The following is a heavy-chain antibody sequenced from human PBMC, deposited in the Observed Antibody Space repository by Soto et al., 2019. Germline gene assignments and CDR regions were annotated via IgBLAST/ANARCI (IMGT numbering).Heavy chain of an antibody. D-gene: IGHD3-16*01. Sequence: GESLKISCEASGYMFPIYHISWVRQMPGKGLEWVGKIDPSDSRTMYRPSSRARITISVDKSINTAYLEWGRLKASDTAMYYCARDYDGGVDFRGQGTLVTVSS. CDR3: ARDYDGGVDF. V-gene: IGHV5-10-1*01. CDR1: GYMFPIYH. J-gene: IGHJ4*02. CDR2: IDPSDSRT.